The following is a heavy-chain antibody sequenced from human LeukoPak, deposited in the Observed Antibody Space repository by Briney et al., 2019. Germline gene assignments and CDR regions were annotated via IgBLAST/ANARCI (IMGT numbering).Heavy chain of an antibody. V-gene: IGHV3-48*03. J-gene: IGHJ4*02. D-gene: IGHD6-13*01. CDR3: ATDGGTAYSSSWYLY. Sequence: PGGSLRLSCAASGFTFSSYEMNWVRQAAGKGLEWVSYISSSGSTIYYADSVKGRFTISRDNAKNSLYLQMNSLRAEDTAVYYCATDGGTAYSSSWYLYWGQGSLVTVSS. CDR2: ISSSGSTI. CDR1: GFTFSSYE.